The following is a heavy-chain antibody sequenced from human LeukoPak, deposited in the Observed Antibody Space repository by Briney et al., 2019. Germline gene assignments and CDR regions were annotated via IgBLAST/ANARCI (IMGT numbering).Heavy chain of an antibody. Sequence: GGSLRLSCAASGFTFSSYAMSWVRQAPGKGLEWVSAVSGSGGSTYYADSVKGRFTISRDNSKNTLYLQMNSLRAEDTAVYYCAKCLNEAAAASYYYYMDVWGKGTTVTVSS. V-gene: IGHV3-23*01. CDR2: VSGSGGST. D-gene: IGHD6-13*01. CDR3: AKCLNEAAAASYYYYMDV. CDR1: GFTFSSYA. J-gene: IGHJ6*03.